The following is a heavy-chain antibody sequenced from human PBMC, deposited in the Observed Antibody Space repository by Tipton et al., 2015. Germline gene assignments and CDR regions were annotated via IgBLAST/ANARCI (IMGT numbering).Heavy chain of an antibody. J-gene: IGHJ5*02. V-gene: IGHV4-38-2*01. Sequence: TLSLTCAVSAYSISSDYYWGWIRQPPGKGLEWIGSISHSGNTYYNPSLKSRVTISVDTSKNQFSLKLSSVTAADTAVYYCARRSTASGPPGRFDPWGQGTLVTVSS. CDR2: ISHSGNT. CDR3: ARRSTASGPPGRFDP. CDR1: AYSISSDYY. D-gene: IGHD5-12*01.